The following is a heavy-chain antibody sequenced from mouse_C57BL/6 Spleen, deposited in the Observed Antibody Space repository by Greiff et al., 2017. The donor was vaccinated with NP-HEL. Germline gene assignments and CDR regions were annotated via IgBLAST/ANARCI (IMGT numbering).Heavy chain of an antibody. D-gene: IGHD2-2*01. Sequence: EVKLMESGGDLVKPGGSLKLSCAASGFTFSSYGMSWVRQTPDKRLEWVATISSGGSYTYYPDSVKGRFTISRDNAKNTLYLQMSSLKSEDTAMYYCARRAVTHYAMDYWGQGTSVTVSS. CDR1: GFTFSSYG. V-gene: IGHV5-6*02. J-gene: IGHJ4*01. CDR3: ARRAVTHYAMDY. CDR2: ISSGGSYT.